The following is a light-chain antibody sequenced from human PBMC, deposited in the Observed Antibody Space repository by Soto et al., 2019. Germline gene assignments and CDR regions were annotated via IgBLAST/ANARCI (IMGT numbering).Light chain of an antibody. CDR2: GVS. V-gene: IGKV2D-29*01. CDR3: MQTVQFKWT. J-gene: IGKJ1*01. CDR1: QSLVYSNGKTY. Sequence: DLVLTQTPLSLSVTPGQPASISCKSSQSLVYSNGKTYLYWYLMKPGQPPQLLIYGVSNRSSGVPDRFSGSGSRTDFTLKISRVEAEDVGIYYCMQTVQFKWTFGQGTKVEIK.